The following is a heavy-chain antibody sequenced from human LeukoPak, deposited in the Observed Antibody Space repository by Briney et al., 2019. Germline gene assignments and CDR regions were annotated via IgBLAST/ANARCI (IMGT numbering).Heavy chain of an antibody. CDR1: GGSFSGYY. J-gene: IGHJ5*02. CDR2: INHSGST. D-gene: IGHD6-19*01. Sequence: SETLSLTCAVYGGSFSGYYWSWIRQPPGKGLEWIGEINHSGSTNYNPSLKSRVTISVDTSKNQFSLKLSSVTAADTAVYYCASHLRRYSSGWYGAWGQGTLVTVSS. CDR3: ASHLRRYSSGWYGA. V-gene: IGHV4-34*01.